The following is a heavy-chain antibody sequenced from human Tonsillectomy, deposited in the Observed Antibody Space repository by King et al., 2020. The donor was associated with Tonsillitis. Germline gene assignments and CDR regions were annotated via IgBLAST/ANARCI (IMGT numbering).Heavy chain of an antibody. Sequence: VQLVESGGGVVQPGRSLRLSCAASGFTFSSYGMHWVRQAPGKGLEWVAIISFDGSNKYYADSVKGRFTISRDNSKNTLYLQMNSRRAEDTAVYYCAKASAVAGTSFDYWGQGTLVTVSS. CDR3: AKASAVAGTSFDY. CDR1: GFTFSSYG. V-gene: IGHV3-30*18. CDR2: ISFDGSNK. D-gene: IGHD6-19*01. J-gene: IGHJ4*02.